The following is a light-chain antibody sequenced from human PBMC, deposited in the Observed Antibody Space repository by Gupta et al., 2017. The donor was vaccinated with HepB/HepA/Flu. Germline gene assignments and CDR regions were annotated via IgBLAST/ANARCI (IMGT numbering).Light chain of an antibody. V-gene: IGKV1-5*03. CDR2: RAS. J-gene: IGKJ5*01. CDR3: QQYYSSPFT. Sequence: DIQMTQSPSTLSASVGDRVTIACRASQSISTWLAWYQQEPGKAPKVLIYRASTVESGVPSRFSGSGSGTEFSLTISSLQPDDFATYYCQQYYSSPFTFGQGTQVEIK. CDR1: QSISTW.